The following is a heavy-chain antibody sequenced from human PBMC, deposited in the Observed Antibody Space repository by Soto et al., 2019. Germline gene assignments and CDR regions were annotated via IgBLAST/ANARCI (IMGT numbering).Heavy chain of an antibody. Sequence: QVQLVQSGAEVKKPGASVKVSCKASGYTFTSYGISWVRQAPGQGLEWMGWISAYNGNTNYAQKLQGRVTMTTDTSTSPAYMELRSLRYDDTAVYYCARDFNIGQPLVRCDYWGQGTLVTVSS. D-gene: IGHD6-13*01. CDR1: GYTFTSYG. CDR3: ARDFNIGQPLVRCDY. CDR2: ISAYNGNT. V-gene: IGHV1-18*01. J-gene: IGHJ4*02.